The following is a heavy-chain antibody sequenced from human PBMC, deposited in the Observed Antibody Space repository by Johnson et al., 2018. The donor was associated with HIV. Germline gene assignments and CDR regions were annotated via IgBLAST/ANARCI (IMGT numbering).Heavy chain of an antibody. CDR3: ASWSWGLRWSGFDI. V-gene: IGHV3-33*08. D-gene: IGHD4-23*01. Sequence: VQLVESGGAVVQPGRSLRLSCAASGFTFSNYGLHWVRQAPGKGLEWVAFIHYDGSNKYDADSVKGRFTITRDNSKNTLYLQMNSLGAEDTAVYYCASWSWGLRWSGFDIWGQGTMVTVSS. J-gene: IGHJ3*02. CDR1: GFTFSNYG. CDR2: IHYDGSNK.